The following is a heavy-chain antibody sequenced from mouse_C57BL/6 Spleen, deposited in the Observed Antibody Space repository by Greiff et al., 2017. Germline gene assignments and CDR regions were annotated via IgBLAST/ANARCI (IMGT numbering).Heavy chain of an antibody. D-gene: IGHD1-1*01. Sequence: QVQLQQPGAELVRPGSSVKLSCKASGYTFTSYWMDWVKQRPGQGLEWIGNIYPSDSETHYNQKFKDKATLTVDKSSSTAYMQLSSLTAEDSAVYYCAREGGDSYGFAYWGQGTLVTVSA. CDR3: AREGGDSYGFAY. CDR2: IYPSDSET. J-gene: IGHJ3*01. CDR1: GYTFTSYW. V-gene: IGHV1-61*01.